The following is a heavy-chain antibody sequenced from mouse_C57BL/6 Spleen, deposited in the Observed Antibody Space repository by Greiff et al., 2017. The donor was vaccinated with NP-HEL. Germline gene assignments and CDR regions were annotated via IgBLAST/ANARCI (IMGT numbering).Heavy chain of an antibody. CDR3: TRRKYDYFDY. D-gene: IGHD5-1-1*01. J-gene: IGHJ2*01. Sequence: QVQLQQSGAELVRPGASVTLSCKASGYTFTDYEMHWVKQTPVHGLEWIGAIDPETGGTAYNQKFKGKAILTADKSSSTAYMALRSLTSEDSAVYYCTRRKYDYFDYWGQGTTLTVSS. V-gene: IGHV1-15*01. CDR2: IDPETGGT. CDR1: GYTFTDYE.